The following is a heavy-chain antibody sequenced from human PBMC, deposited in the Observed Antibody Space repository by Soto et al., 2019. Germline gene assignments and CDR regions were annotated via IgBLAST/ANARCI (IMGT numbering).Heavy chain of an antibody. D-gene: IGHD3-16*01. CDR3: ARTAYSYAYLSYTDY. CDR1: GYNFPNHW. Sequence: PGESLKISCKGSGYNFPNHWIGWVRQMPGKGLEWMAIIYPGDSETRYSPSFQGQVTISVDKSISTAYLQWSSLRASDSAMYYCARTAYSYAYLSYTDYWGLGTLVTVSS. V-gene: IGHV5-51*01. CDR2: IYPGDSET. J-gene: IGHJ4*02.